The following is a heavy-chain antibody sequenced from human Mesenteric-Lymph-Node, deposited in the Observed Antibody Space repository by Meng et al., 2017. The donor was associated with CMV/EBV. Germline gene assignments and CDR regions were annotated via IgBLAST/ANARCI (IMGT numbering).Heavy chain of an antibody. D-gene: IGHD2-15*01. CDR2: IYYSGST. V-gene: IGHV4-31*03. CDR1: GGSICSGDYY. J-gene: IGHJ4*02. Sequence: CTVSGGSICSGDYYWCWIRQHPGKGLEWIGYIYYSGSTFYSPSLKSRVTISVDTSKNQFSLKLSSVTAADTAVYYCARGGGCCDFDYWGQGTLVTVSS. CDR3: ARGGGCCDFDY.